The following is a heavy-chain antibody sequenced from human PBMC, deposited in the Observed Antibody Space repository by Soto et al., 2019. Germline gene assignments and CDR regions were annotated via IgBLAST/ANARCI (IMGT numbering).Heavy chain of an antibody. CDR1: GFTFSSYG. CDR3: AKVKWAAMVPIFFDY. J-gene: IGHJ4*02. CDR2: ISYDGSNK. D-gene: IGHD5-18*01. Sequence: GGSLRLSCAASGFTFSSYGMHWVRQAPGKGLEWVAVISYDGSNKYYADSVKGRFTISRDNSKNTLYLQMNSLRAEDTAVYYCAKVKWAAMVPIFFDYWGQGTLVTVSS. V-gene: IGHV3-30*18.